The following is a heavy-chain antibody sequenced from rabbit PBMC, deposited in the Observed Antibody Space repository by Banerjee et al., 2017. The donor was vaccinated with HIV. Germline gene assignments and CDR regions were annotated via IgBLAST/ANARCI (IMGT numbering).Heavy chain of an antibody. CDR2: IYTGGGTT. Sequence: QEQLEESGGGLVKPEGSLTLTCKASGFSFSSGYDMCWVRQAPGKGLEWIGCIYTGGGTTYYASWAKGRFTISKASWTTVTLQMTSLTAADTATYFCARDWADSNGYSYAYDLNLWGQGTLVTVS. J-gene: IGHJ4*01. V-gene: IGHV1S45*01. CDR1: GFSFSSGYD. CDR3: ARDWADSNGYSYAYDLNL. D-gene: IGHD6-1*01.